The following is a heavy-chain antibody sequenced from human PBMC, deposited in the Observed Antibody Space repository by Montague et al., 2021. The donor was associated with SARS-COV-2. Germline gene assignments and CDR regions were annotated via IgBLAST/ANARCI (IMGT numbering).Heavy chain of an antibody. CDR2: IYYSGST. Sequence: SETLSLTCTVSGGSISSTSYYWGWIRQPPGKGLEWIGSIYYSGSTYYNPSLKSRVTISVDTSKNQFSLRLSSVTAADTAVYFCARHPPHSPSGNCLVPGGFDIWGPGTMVTVSS. CDR3: ARHPPHSPSGNCLVPGGFDI. D-gene: IGHD3-10*01. CDR1: GGSISSTSYY. V-gene: IGHV4-39*01. J-gene: IGHJ3*02.